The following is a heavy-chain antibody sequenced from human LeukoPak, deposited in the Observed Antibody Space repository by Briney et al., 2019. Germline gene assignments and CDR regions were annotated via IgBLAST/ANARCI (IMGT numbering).Heavy chain of an antibody. J-gene: IGHJ4*02. CDR2: ISGSGGST. Sequence: GGSLRLSCAASGFTFGDYAMHWVRQAPGKGLEWVSAISGSGGSTYYADSVKGRFTISRDNSKNTLYLQMNSLRAEDTAVYYCAKGHRITIFGVVKRSYYFDYWGQGTLVTVSS. D-gene: IGHD3-3*01. CDR1: GFTFGDYA. CDR3: AKGHRITIFGVVKRSYYFDY. V-gene: IGHV3-23*01.